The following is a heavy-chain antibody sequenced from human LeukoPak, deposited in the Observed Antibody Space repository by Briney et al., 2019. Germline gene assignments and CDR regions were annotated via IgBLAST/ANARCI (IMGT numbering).Heavy chain of an antibody. J-gene: IGHJ6*02. Sequence: PTQTLSLTCAVSGGSISSGGYSWSWIRQPPGKGLEWIGEINHSGSTNYNPSLKSRVTISVDTSKNQFSLKLSSVTAADTAVYYCARGKARRYYGSGSYYNGPYYGMDVWGQGTTVTVSS. CDR3: ARGKARRYYGSGSYYNGPYYGMDV. V-gene: IGHV4-30-2*01. D-gene: IGHD3-10*01. CDR1: GGSISSGGYS. CDR2: INHSGST.